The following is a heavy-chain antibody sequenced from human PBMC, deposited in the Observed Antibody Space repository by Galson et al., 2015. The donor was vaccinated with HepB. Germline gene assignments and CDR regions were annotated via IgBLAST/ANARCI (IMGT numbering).Heavy chain of an antibody. Sequence: SLRLSCAASGFTFSSHGMHWVRQAPGKGLECVAVILYDGSNKYYADSVKGRFTISRDNSKNTLYLQMNSLRAEDTAVYYCARDPYGGSTYGDYWGQGTLVTVSS. V-gene: IGHV3-33*01. CDR2: ILYDGSNK. D-gene: IGHD4-23*01. J-gene: IGHJ4*02. CDR3: ARDPYGGSTYGDY. CDR1: GFTFSSHG.